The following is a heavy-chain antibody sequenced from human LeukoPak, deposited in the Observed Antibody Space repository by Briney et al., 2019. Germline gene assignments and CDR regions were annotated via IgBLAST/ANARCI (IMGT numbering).Heavy chain of an antibody. CDR2: IYYTGST. CDR3: ARHYGP. CDR1: GGSISSGGFY. D-gene: IGHD3-16*01. V-gene: IGHV4-31*03. J-gene: IGHJ5*02. Sequence: KPSQTLSLTCTVSGGSISSGGFYWNWIRQLPGKGLEWIGYIYYTGSTYYNPSLRSRVIISVDTSKNQFSLKLNSVTAADTAVYYCARHYGPWGQGTLVTVSS.